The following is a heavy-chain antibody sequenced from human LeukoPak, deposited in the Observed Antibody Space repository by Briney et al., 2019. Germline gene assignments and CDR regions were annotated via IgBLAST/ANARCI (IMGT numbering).Heavy chain of an antibody. V-gene: IGHV3-23*01. J-gene: IGHJ5*02. CDR2: ISGSGGST. CDR3: AKDPIGGPRFDP. Sequence: PGGSLRLSCEASGFTFNHAWMSWVRQAPGKGLEWVSAISGSGGSTYYADSVKGRFTISRDNSKSTLYLQMNSLRAEDTAVYYCAKDPIGGPRFDPWGQGTLVTVSS. CDR1: GFTFNHA.